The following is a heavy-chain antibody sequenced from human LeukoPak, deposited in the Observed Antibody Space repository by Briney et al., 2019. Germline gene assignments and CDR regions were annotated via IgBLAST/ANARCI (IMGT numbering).Heavy chain of an antibody. CDR3: ARGSGAVAALYFDY. V-gene: IGHV4-59*01. Sequence: PSETLSLTCTVSGGSISSYYWSWIRQPPGKGLEWIGYIYYSGSTNYNPSLKSRVTISVDTSKNQFSLKLSSVTAADTAVYYCARGSGAVAALYFDYWGQGTLVTVSS. CDR2: IYYSGST. D-gene: IGHD6-19*01. J-gene: IGHJ4*02. CDR1: GGSISSYY.